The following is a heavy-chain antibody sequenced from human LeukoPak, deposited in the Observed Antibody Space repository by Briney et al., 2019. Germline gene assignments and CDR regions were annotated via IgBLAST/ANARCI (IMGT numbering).Heavy chain of an antibody. CDR2: ISVRSNYI. V-gene: IGHV3-21*01. CDR1: GYTFSSYS. J-gene: IGHJ4*02. D-gene: IGHD6-13*01. Sequence: GGSLRLSCVASGYTFSSYSINWVRQAPGKGLEWVSSISVRSNYIYYADSVRGRFSISRDDARDSLYLQMNSLRVEDTAVYYCVSQQVVPHWGQGTRVTVSS. CDR3: VSQQVVPH.